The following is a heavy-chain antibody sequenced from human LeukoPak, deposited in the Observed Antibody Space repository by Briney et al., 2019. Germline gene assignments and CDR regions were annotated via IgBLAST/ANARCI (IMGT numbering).Heavy chain of an antibody. V-gene: IGHV3-23*01. CDR1: GFTFSSYA. CDR2: ISGSGGST. D-gene: IGHD6-19*01. Sequence: GGSLRLSCTVSGFTFSSYAMSWVRQAPGMGLEWVSSISGSGGSTYYADSVKGRFTISRDNSKNTLSLQMNSLRAEDTAVYYCARGAQWPYWGQGTLVTVSS. CDR3: ARGAQWPY. J-gene: IGHJ4*02.